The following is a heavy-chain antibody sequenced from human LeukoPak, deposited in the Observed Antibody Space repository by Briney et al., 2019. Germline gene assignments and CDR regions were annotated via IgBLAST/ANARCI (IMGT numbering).Heavy chain of an antibody. J-gene: IGHJ5*02. D-gene: IGHD6-13*01. CDR1: GYTFTSYY. CDR2: INPSGGST. Sequence: ASVKVSCKASGYTFTSYYMHWVRQAPGQGLEWMGIINPSGGSTSYAQKFQGRVTMTRDTSTSTVYMELSSLRSEDTAVYYCARDCSGSNSSSWNQFPQNDNWFDPWGQGTLVTVSS. V-gene: IGHV1-46*01. CDR3: ARDCSGSNSSSWNQFPQNDNWFDP.